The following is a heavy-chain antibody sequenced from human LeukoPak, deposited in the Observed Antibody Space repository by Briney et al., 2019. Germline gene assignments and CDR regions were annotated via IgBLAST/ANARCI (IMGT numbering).Heavy chain of an antibody. CDR2: IKSKTDGGTT. D-gene: IGHD3-16*02. CDR1: GFTFSNAW. Sequence: GGSLRLSCAASGFTFSNAWMSWVRQAPGKGLEWAGRIKSKTDGGTTDYAAPVKGRFTISRDDSKNTLYLQMNSLKTEDTAVYYCTTYLITFGGVIVEYWGQGTLVTVSS. J-gene: IGHJ4*02. CDR3: TTYLITFGGVIVEY. V-gene: IGHV3-15*01.